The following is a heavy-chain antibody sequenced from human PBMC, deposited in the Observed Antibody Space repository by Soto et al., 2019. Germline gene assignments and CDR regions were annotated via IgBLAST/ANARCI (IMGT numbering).Heavy chain of an antibody. Sequence: GGSLRLSCAASGFTFSSYDMHWVRQATGKGLEWVSAIGTAGDTYYPGSVKGRFTISRENAKNSLYLQMNSLRAEDTAVYYCARGPVGARVGSGPAFDIWGQGTMVTVSS. V-gene: IGHV3-13*01. D-gene: IGHD1-26*01. CDR2: IGTAGDT. J-gene: IGHJ3*02. CDR3: ARGPVGARVGSGPAFDI. CDR1: GFTFSSYD.